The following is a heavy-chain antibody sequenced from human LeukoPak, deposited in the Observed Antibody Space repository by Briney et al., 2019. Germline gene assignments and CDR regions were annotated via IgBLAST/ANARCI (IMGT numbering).Heavy chain of an antibody. CDR3: AKGGKWDVTPFDY. Sequence: GGSLRLSCAASGFTFTSYSMNWVRQAPGKRLEWVSTISGGGGSTYYADSVKGRFTISRDNSKNTLYLQVNSLRAEDTAVYYCAKGGKWDVTPFDYWGQGTLVTVSS. CDR2: ISGGGGST. CDR1: GFTFTSYS. V-gene: IGHV3-23*01. D-gene: IGHD1-26*01. J-gene: IGHJ4*02.